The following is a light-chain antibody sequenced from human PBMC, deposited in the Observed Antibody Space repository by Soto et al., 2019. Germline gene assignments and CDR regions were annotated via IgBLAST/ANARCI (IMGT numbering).Light chain of an antibody. Sequence: DIQMTQSPSSLSASFGDIVTLTCRASQNIDTYLNWYQQKPRTAPKLLMYAAASLHSAVPSRFSVSGSWTDFNRTISSLQPENFATYYCQQSHSTPYTFGKGTKVVI. CDR3: QQSHSTPYT. CDR1: QNIDTY. CDR2: AAA. V-gene: IGKV1-39*01. J-gene: IGKJ2*01.